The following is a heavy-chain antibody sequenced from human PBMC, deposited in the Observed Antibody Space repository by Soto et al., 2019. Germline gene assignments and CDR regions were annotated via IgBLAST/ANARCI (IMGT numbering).Heavy chain of an antibody. CDR3: ARDKGCSSTSCYAPHYYYYYMDV. CDR1: GFTFSSYS. V-gene: IGHV3-21*01. D-gene: IGHD2-2*01. CDR2: ISSSSSYI. Sequence: GGSLRLSCAASGFTFSSYSMNWVRQAPGKGLEWVSSISSSSSYIYYADSVKGRFTISRDNAKNSLYLQMNSLRAEDTAVYYCARDKGCSSTSCYAPHYYYYYMDVWGKGTTVTVSS. J-gene: IGHJ6*03.